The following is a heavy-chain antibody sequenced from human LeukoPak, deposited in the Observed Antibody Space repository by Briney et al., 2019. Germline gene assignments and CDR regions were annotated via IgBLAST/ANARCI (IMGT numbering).Heavy chain of an antibody. D-gene: IGHD6-6*01. CDR1: GDSISSYY. V-gene: IGHV4-4*09. Sequence: SSETLSLTCTVSGDSISSYYWRWLRPPPGKGLEWIGYIYTSGGTNYLPSLKGRVTISIDTSKNQFSLKLSSVTAADSAVYYCARLTRLSTSPDRYYLDYWGQGTLVTVSS. J-gene: IGHJ4*02. CDR3: ARLTRLSTSPDRYYLDY. CDR2: IYTSGGT.